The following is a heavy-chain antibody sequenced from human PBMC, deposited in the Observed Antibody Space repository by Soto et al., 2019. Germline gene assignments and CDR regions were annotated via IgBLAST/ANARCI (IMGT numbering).Heavy chain of an antibody. J-gene: IGHJ3*02. CDR2: IIPTPGIA. CDR1: GGTFSSYT. Sequence: QVQLVQSGAEVKKPGSSVKVSCKASGGTFSSYTISWVRQAPGPGLEWMGRIIPTPGIANYAQKFQGRVTITADKSTSTAYMELSSLRSEDTAVYYCARALTTVTTGVAFDIWGQGTMVTVSS. D-gene: IGHD4-17*01. CDR3: ARALTTVTTGVAFDI. V-gene: IGHV1-69*02.